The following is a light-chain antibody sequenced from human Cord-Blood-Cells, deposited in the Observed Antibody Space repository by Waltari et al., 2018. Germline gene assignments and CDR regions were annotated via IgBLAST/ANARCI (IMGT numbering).Light chain of an antibody. V-gene: IGLV2-14*01. CDR1: SSDVGGYNY. CDR2: EFS. CDR3: SSYTSSSTLV. Sequence: QSALTQPASVSGSPGQSITISCTGTSSDVGGYNYVSWYQQHPGKAPKLMIYEFSNRPSGFSNRFSGSKSGNTASLTISGLQAEDEADYYCSSYTSSSTLVFGTGTKVTVL. J-gene: IGLJ1*01.